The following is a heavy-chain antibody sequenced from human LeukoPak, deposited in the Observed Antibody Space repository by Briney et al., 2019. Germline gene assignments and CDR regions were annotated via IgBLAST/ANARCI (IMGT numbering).Heavy chain of an antibody. CDR1: GDNVSSNSAA. Sequence: SQTLSLTCVISGDNVSSNSAAWNWLRQSPSGGLEWLGRTYYRSKWFFDYAVSMKSRLTINSDTSHSHFSLQLRSVTPEDTAVYYCARGDYDSSGGGFDIWGQGTLVTVSS. D-gene: IGHD3-22*01. CDR3: ARGDYDSSGGGFDI. J-gene: IGHJ3*02. CDR2: TYYRSKWFF. V-gene: IGHV6-1*01.